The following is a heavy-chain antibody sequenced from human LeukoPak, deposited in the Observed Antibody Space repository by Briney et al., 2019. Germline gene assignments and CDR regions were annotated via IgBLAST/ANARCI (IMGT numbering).Heavy chain of an antibody. CDR2: ISGSGGST. CDR3: AKDSSSLFLQVRWCRVPFFDY. CDR1: GFTFSSYA. D-gene: IGHD6-13*01. J-gene: IGHJ4*02. Sequence: HPGGSLRLSCAASGFTFSSYAMSWVRQAPGKGLEWVSAISGSGGSTYYADSVKGRFTISRDNSKSTLYLQMNSLRAEDTAVYYCAKDSSSLFLQVRWCRVPFFDYCGQGTLVTPS. V-gene: IGHV3-23*01.